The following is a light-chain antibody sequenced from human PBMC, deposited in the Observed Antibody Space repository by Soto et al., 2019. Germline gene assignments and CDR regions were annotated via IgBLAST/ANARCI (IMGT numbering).Light chain of an antibody. CDR2: HAS. Sequence: EIVLTQSPATLSLSPGERATLSCRASQSVSDSLAWFQHKPGQAPRLLIFHASSRAAGTPARFSGSGSGTGFSLTISSLEPEDFAVYYCQHRSNWPQPFGQGTRVEFK. J-gene: IGKJ1*01. CDR3: QHRSNWPQP. V-gene: IGKV3-11*01. CDR1: QSVSDS.